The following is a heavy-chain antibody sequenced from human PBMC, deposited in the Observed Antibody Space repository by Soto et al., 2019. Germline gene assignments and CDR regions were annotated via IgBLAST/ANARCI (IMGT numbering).Heavy chain of an antibody. D-gene: IGHD3-16*01. Sequence: SETLSLTCTVSGSSISSAGYYWTWIRQHPGKGLEWIAYIYYSGKSDYNPSLKSRVNISRDTSNNHFALKLSSVTAADTGVYYCGRSRVLMSFDKVWGSFGGAIETWGRGPLVTVSS. V-gene: IGHV4-31*03. CDR2: IYYSGKS. CDR3: GRSRVLMSFDKVWGSFGGAIET. J-gene: IGHJ1*01. CDR1: GSSISSAGYY.